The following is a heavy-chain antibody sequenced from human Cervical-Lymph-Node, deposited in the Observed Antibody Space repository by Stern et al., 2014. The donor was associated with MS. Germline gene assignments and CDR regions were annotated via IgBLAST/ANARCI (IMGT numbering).Heavy chain of an antibody. V-gene: IGHV3-30*18. CDR1: GFSFSSYG. D-gene: IGHD6-19*01. Sequence: VQLVESGGSVVQPGRSLRLSCAASGFSFSSYGVYWVRQAPGKGLEWVAAISYDGENQHYEASVKGRFTISRADSRNNLELQMNTLMPEDTAVYYCAKADRITVNYHYYGMDVWGQGTTVTVSS. J-gene: IGHJ6*02. CDR2: ISYDGENQ. CDR3: AKADRITVNYHYYGMDV.